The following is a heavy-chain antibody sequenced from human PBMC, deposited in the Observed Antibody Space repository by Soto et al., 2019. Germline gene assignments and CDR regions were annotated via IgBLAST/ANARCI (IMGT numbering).Heavy chain of an antibody. J-gene: IGHJ6*02. Sequence: ASVKVSCKASGYTFTSYDINWVRRATGQGLEWMGWMNPNSGNTGYAQKLQGRVTMTTDTSTSTAYMELRSLRSDDTAVYYCASIPPSSGWLYYYGMDVWGQGTTVTVSS. V-gene: IGHV1-8*01. CDR1: GYTFTSYD. CDR3: ASIPPSSGWLYYYGMDV. CDR2: MNPNSGNT. D-gene: IGHD6-19*01.